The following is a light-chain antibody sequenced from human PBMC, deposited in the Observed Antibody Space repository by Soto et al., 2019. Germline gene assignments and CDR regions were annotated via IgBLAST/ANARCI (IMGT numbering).Light chain of an antibody. CDR2: DVA. CDR1: SSDIGGYDY. J-gene: IGLJ2*01. Sequence: QSALTQPASVSGSPGQSVTISCTGTSSDIGGYDYVSWYQQYPGKAPKLLIYDVANRPSGFSNRFSGSKSGNTASLTISGLQAEDEADYYCSSYAGSRTLVFGGGTKLTVL. V-gene: IGLV2-14*01. CDR3: SSYAGSRTLV.